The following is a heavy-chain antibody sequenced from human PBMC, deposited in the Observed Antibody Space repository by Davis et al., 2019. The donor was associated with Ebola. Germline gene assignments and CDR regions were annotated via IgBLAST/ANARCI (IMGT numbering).Heavy chain of an antibody. Sequence: AASVKVSCKASGYTFTNYDINWVRQATGQGLEWMGGIIPIFGTANYAQKFQGRVTITADKSTSTAYMELSSLRSEDTAVYYCARNSGVTTLYYYYGMDVWGQGTTVTVSS. CDR1: GYTFTNYD. CDR2: IIPIFGTA. CDR3: ARNSGVTTLYYYYGMDV. D-gene: IGHD4-17*01. V-gene: IGHV1-69*06. J-gene: IGHJ6*02.